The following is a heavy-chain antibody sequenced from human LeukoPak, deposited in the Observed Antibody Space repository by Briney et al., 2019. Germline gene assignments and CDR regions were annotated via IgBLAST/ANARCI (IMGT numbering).Heavy chain of an antibody. Sequence: PGGSLRLSCAASGSTFSSYGMHWVRQAPGRGLEWVAVIWYDGSNKYYADSVKGRFTISRDNSKNTLYLQMNSLRAEDTAVYYCARDRLGYSYGYFWMTGYYYYGMDVWGQGTTVTVSS. D-gene: IGHD5-18*01. CDR2: IWYDGSNK. J-gene: IGHJ6*02. V-gene: IGHV3-33*01. CDR1: GSTFSSYG. CDR3: ARDRLGYSYGYFWMTGYYYYGMDV.